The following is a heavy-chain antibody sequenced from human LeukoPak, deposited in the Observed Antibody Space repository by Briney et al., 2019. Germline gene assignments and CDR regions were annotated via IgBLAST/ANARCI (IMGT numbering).Heavy chain of an antibody. J-gene: IGHJ4*02. Sequence: SETLALTCAVYGGSFSGYYWSWIRQPPGKGLEWIGEINHSGSTNYNPSLKSRVTISVDTSKNRFSLKLSSVTAADTAVYYCARGRVHSSSSGFDYWGQGTLVTVSS. D-gene: IGHD6-6*01. V-gene: IGHV4-34*01. CDR1: GGSFSGYY. CDR2: INHSGST. CDR3: ARGRVHSSSSGFDY.